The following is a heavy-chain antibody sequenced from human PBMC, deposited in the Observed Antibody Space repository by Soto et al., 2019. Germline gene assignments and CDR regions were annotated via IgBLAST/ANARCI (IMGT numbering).Heavy chain of an antibody. D-gene: IGHD6-13*01. CDR2: IHYSGTT. Sequence: SETLSLTCTVSGGSMRNYFWTWIRQPPGKGLEWIGYIHYSGTTSFFPSYNPSLRSRVTISEDTSKNQFSLKLLSVTTADTAVYFCAAGEASSRNLAPYYLDFWGQGVLVTVSS. V-gene: IGHV4-59*01. J-gene: IGHJ4*02. CDR3: AAGEASSRNLAPYYLDF. CDR1: GGSMRNYF.